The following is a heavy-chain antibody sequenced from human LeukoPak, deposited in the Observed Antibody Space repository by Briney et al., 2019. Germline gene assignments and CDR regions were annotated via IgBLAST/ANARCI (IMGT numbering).Heavy chain of an antibody. CDR2: IYYSGST. CDR3: ASLLNSSGFDY. V-gene: IGHV4-59*01. CDR1: GGSISSYY. D-gene: IGHD6-19*01. Sequence: SETLSLTCTVSGGSISSYYWSWIRQPPGKGLEWIGYIYYSGSTNYNPSLKSRVTISVDMSKNQFSLKLSSVTAADTAVYYCASLLNSSGFDYWGQGTLVTVSS. J-gene: IGHJ4*02.